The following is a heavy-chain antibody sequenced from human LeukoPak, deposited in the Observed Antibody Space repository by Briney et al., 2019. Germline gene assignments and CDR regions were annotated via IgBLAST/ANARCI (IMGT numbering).Heavy chain of an antibody. Sequence: PSETLSLTCTVSGGAISSYYWSWIRQPPRKGLEWSGYFYYSGSTNYNPSLKSRVTISVDTSKSQFSLKLSSVTAADTAVYYCARDPATVVTGGAFDIWGQGRMVTVSS. CDR2: FYYSGST. V-gene: IGHV4-59*01. CDR1: GGAISSYY. J-gene: IGHJ3*02. D-gene: IGHD4-23*01. CDR3: ARDPATVVTGGAFDI.